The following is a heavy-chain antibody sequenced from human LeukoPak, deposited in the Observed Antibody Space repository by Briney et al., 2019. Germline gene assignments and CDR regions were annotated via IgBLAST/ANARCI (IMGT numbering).Heavy chain of an antibody. CDR2: IYSGGST. V-gene: IGHV3-66*01. D-gene: IGHD4-17*01. CDR1: GFTFSSNY. J-gene: IGHJ4*02. Sequence: GGSLRLSCAASGFTFSSNYMSWVRQAPGKGLEWVSVIYSGGSTYYSDYVKGRFTISRDNSKNTLYLQMNSLRAEDTAVYYCARTVRTPPYYFYYWGQGTLVTVSS. CDR3: ARTVRTPPYYFYY.